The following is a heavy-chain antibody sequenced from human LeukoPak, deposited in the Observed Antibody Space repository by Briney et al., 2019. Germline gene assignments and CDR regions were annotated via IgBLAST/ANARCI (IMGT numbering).Heavy chain of an antibody. J-gene: IGHJ4*02. CDR2: IYYSGST. Sequence: SETLSLTCTVSGGSVSSGSYSWSWIRQPPGKGLEYIGYIYYSGSTNYNPSLKSRVTMSIDTSKNQFSLKLSSVTAADTAVYYCARGHVDSSQFDYWGQGTLVTVSS. D-gene: IGHD5-12*01. CDR1: GGSVSSGSYS. V-gene: IGHV4-61*01. CDR3: ARGHVDSSQFDY.